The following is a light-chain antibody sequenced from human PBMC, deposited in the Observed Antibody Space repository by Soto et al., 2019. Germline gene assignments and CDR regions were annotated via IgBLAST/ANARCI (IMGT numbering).Light chain of an antibody. J-gene: IGKJ1*01. CDR3: QQYVSSPWA. CDR2: GAS. CDR1: QSVSSNY. V-gene: IGKV3-20*01. Sequence: EIVLTQSPGTLPLSPGVRATLSCRASQSVSSNYLAWYQQKPGQAPRPLIYGASSRTTGIPDRFSGSRSATDFTLTISRLEPEDLAVYYCQQYVSSPWAFCQGTKVEI.